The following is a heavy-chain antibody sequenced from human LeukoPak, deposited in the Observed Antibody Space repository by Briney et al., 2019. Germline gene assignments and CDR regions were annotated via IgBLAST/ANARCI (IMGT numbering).Heavy chain of an antibody. D-gene: IGHD3-10*01. CDR1: GHTFSTYY. V-gene: IGHV1-46*01. J-gene: IGHJ1*01. CDR3: AISSVDYGSGTYYMYFQH. Sequence: ASVKVSYKASGHTFSTYYMHWVRQAPGQGREWMGIINPSGGSTSYAQKFQGRVTMTRDTSTSTVYMELSSLRSGDTAVYYCAISSVDYGSGTYYMYFQHWGQGTVVTVSS. CDR2: INPSGGST.